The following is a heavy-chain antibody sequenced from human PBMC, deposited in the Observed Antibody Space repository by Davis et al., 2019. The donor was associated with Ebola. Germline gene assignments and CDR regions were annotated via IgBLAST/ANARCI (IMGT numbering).Heavy chain of an antibody. CDR2: IKQDGSEK. V-gene: IGHV3-7*01. CDR1: GFTFSSYW. Sequence: GESLKISCAASGFTFSSYWMSWVRQAPGKGLEWVANIKQDGSEKYYVDSVKGRFTISRDNAKNSLYLQMNSLRAEDTAVYYCARDYSSSWYEGEIVYYYYYGMDVWGQGTTVTVSS. CDR3: ARDYSSSWYEGEIVYYYYYGMDV. J-gene: IGHJ6*02. D-gene: IGHD6-13*01.